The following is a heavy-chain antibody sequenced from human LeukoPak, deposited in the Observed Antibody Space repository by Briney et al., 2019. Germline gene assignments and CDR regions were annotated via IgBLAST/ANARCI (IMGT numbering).Heavy chain of an antibody. V-gene: IGHV3-23*01. D-gene: IGHD3-22*01. J-gene: IGHJ4*02. CDR3: AKATTAITMIVVVTDYFDY. Sequence: GGSLRLSCAASGFTFSSYAMSWVRQAPGKGLELVSAISGSGGSTYYADSVKGRFTISRDNSKNTLYLQMNSLRAEDTAVYYCAKATTAITMIVVVTDYFDYWGQGTLVTVSS. CDR2: ISGSGGST. CDR1: GFTFSSYA.